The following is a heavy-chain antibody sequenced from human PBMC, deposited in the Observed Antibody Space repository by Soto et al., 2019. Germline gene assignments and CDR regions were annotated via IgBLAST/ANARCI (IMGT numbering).Heavy chain of an antibody. Sequence: SETLSLTCTVSGGSISSSSYYWGWIRQPPGKGLEWIGSIYYSGSTYYNPSLKSRVTISVDTSKNQFSLKLSSVTAADTAVYYCARHPYGEFNWFDPWGQGTLVTVSS. V-gene: IGHV4-39*01. D-gene: IGHD4-17*01. CDR3: ARHPYGEFNWFDP. J-gene: IGHJ5*02. CDR1: GGSISSSSYY. CDR2: IYYSGST.